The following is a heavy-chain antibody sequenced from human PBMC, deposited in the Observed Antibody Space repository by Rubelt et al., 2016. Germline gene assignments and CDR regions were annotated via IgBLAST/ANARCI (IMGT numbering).Heavy chain of an antibody. Sequence: QVQLQESGPGLVKPSETLSLTCAISGDSVSSNSAIWNWIRQSPSRGLEWLGRTYSRSRWYTDYALSLKSRITITPETSKNQCSLHLNSMTPEDTAVYYCARDRSGSGNYDYWGQGTLVTVSS. D-gene: IGHD3-10*01. V-gene: IGHV6-1*01. J-gene: IGHJ4*02. CDR1: GDSVSSNSAI. CDR3: ARDRSGSGNYDY. CDR2: TYSRSRWYT.